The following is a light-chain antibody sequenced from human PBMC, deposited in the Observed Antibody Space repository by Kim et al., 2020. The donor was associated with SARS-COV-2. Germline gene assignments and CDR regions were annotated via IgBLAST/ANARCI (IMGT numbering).Light chain of an antibody. Sequence: SYELTQPPSVSVSPGQTVTITCSGDKLGEKYSCWYQQKSGQSPILLIYQDFKRPSGIPERFSGSNFGNTATLTISGTQSVDEADYYCQAWDSGTVVFGGGTQLTVL. CDR3: QAWDSGTVV. V-gene: IGLV3-1*01. J-gene: IGLJ2*01. CDR1: KLGEKY. CDR2: QDF.